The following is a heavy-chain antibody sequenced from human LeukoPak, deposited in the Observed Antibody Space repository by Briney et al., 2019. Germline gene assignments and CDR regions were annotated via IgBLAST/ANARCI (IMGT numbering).Heavy chain of an antibody. Sequence: ASVTVSCKASGYTFTSYGISWVRQAPGQGLEWMGWISAYNGNTNYAQKLQGRVTMTTDTSTSTAYMELRSLRSDDTAVYYCARGRYYYDSSGYPNPPLFDYWGQGTLVTVSS. CDR1: GYTFTSYG. V-gene: IGHV1-18*01. CDR3: ARGRYYYDSSGYPNPPLFDY. J-gene: IGHJ4*02. D-gene: IGHD3-22*01. CDR2: ISAYNGNT.